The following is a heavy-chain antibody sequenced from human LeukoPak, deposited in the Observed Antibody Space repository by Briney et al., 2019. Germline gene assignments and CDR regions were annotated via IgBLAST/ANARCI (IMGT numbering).Heavy chain of an antibody. CDR3: ARDSITVSVGAFDI. V-gene: IGHV3-66*01. Sequence: GGSLRLSCAASGFTVSNNYMSWVRQAPGKGLVWVSSIYSGGSTYYTDSVKGRFTISRDNSKNTLYLQMGSLRAEDMGVYYCARDSITVSVGAFDIWGQGTMVIVSS. CDR1: GFTVSNNY. CDR2: IYSGGST. D-gene: IGHD2-2*01. J-gene: IGHJ3*02.